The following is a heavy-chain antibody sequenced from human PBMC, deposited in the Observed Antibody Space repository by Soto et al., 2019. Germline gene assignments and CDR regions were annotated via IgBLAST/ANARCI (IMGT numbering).Heavy chain of an antibody. CDR2: IWYDGSNK. V-gene: IGHV3-33*01. CDR3: ARGPNAVVPAAIVAREAYYYYGMDV. D-gene: IGHD2-2*01. CDR1: GFTFSSYG. Sequence: GGSLRLSCAASGFTFSSYGMHWVRQAPGKGLEWVAVIWYDGSNKYYADSVKGRFTISRDNSKNTLYLQMNSLRAEDTAVYYCARGPNAVVPAAIVAREAYYYYGMDVWGQGTTVTVSS. J-gene: IGHJ6*02.